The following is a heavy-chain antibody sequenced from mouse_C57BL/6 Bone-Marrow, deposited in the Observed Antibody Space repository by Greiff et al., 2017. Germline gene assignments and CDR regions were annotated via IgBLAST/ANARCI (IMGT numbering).Heavy chain of an antibody. CDR2: INPNNGGT. D-gene: IGHD1-1*01. Sequence: EVKLMESGPELVKPGASVKIPCKASGYTFTDYNMDWVKQSHGKSLEWIGDINPNNGGTIYNQKFKGKATLTVDKSSSTAYMELRSLTSEDTAVYYCARHYGSFYAMDYWGQGTSVTVSS. CDR3: ARHYGSFYAMDY. CDR1: GYTFTDYN. J-gene: IGHJ4*01. V-gene: IGHV1-18*01.